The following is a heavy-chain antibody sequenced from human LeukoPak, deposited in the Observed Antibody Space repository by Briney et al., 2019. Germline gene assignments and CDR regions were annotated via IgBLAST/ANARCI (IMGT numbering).Heavy chain of an antibody. CDR3: ARELVGATRGYVDY. Sequence: PSETLSLTCTLSGDPIRSYYWRWIPQPPRKGLEWIRYIYYSGSTNYNPPLKSRVTISVETFKNQFSLKLSSVTDADTAVYYCARELVGATRGYVDYWGQGTLVTVSS. V-gene: IGHV4-59*01. CDR1: GDPIRSYY. CDR2: IYYSGST. J-gene: IGHJ4*02. D-gene: IGHD1-26*01.